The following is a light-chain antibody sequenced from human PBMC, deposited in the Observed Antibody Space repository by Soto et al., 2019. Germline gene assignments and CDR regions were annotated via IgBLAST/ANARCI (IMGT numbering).Light chain of an antibody. CDR2: GAS. CDR3: QQYDNSVWT. J-gene: IGKJ1*01. Sequence: EIVLTQSPGTLSLSPGERATLSCRASQSVSSSYLAWYHQKRGQAPRLLIYGASSRATGIPDRFSGSGSGTDFTLTISRLEPEDVAVYYCQQYDNSVWTFGQGTKVDI. CDR1: QSVSSSY. V-gene: IGKV3-20*01.